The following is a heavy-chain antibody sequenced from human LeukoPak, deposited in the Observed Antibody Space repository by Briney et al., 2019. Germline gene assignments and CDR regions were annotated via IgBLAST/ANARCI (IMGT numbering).Heavy chain of an antibody. J-gene: IGHJ4*02. CDR1: GFTFSSYG. CDR3: ARDLSAGYCSGGSCYYGSSTLDY. D-gene: IGHD2-15*01. CDR2: IWYDGSNK. Sequence: GGSLRLSCAASGFTFSSYGMHWVRQAPGKGLKWVAVIWYDGSNKYYADSVKGGFTISRDNSQNTLYLQMNSLRAEDTAVYYCARDLSAGYCSGGSCYYGSSTLDYWGQGTLVTVSS. V-gene: IGHV3-33*01.